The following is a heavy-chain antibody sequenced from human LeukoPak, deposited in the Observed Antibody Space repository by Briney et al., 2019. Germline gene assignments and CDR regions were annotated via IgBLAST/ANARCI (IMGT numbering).Heavy chain of an antibody. V-gene: IGHV3-48*04. CDR2: ISSSGSTT. D-gene: IGHD2-2*01. Sequence: GGSLRLSCAAAGFTFSSYSINWVRQAPGKGLEWVSYISSSGSTTYYADSVKGRFTISRDNAKSSLYLQMNSLRAEDTAVYYCARARYCSSTSCFDDYWGQGSLVTVSS. J-gene: IGHJ4*02. CDR1: GFTFSSYS. CDR3: ARARYCSSTSCFDDY.